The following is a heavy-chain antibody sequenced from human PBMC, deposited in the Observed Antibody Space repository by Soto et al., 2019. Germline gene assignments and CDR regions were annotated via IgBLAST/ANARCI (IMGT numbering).Heavy chain of an antibody. D-gene: IGHD6-6*01. CDR2: TGLNGRTT. J-gene: IGHJ4*02. CDR1: GFTFSMSA. Sequence: EVQLLESGGGLVQPGGSLRLSCAASGFTFSMSAMTWVRQAPGKGLEWVSTTGLNGRTTYYADSVKGRFTVSRDNSKNTLDLHMSSLRAEDTAAYYCATVHSTSRSFDYWGQGALVTVSS. V-gene: IGHV3-23*01. CDR3: ATVHSTSRSFDY.